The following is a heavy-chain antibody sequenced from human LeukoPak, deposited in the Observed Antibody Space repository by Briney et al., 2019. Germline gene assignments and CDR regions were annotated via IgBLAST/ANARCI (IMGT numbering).Heavy chain of an antibody. V-gene: IGHV3-30*03. CDR1: GFTFSSYG. CDR3: ARPDSSSWQYYFYYGMDV. CDR2: ISYDGSNE. D-gene: IGHD6-13*01. Sequence: GGSLRLSCAASGFTFSSYGMHWVRQAPGKGLEWVAVISYDGSNEYYADSVKGRFTISRDNSKNTLYLQMNSLRADDTAVYHCARPDSSSWQYYFYYGMDVWGQGTTVTVSS. J-gene: IGHJ6*02.